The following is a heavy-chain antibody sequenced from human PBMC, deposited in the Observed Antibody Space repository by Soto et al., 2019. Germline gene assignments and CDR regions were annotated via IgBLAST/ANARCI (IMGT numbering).Heavy chain of an antibody. CDR3: ARMASGYYSLNYYMDV. V-gene: IGHV2-26*01. D-gene: IGHD3-3*01. CDR2: IFSNDEK. J-gene: IGHJ6*03. CDR1: GFSLSNARMG. Sequence: SGPTLVNPTETLTLTCTVSGFSLSNARMGVSWIRQPPGKALEWLAHIFSNDEKSYSTSLKSRLTISKDTSKSQVVLTMNNMDPVDTATYYCARMASGYYSLNYYMDVWGKGTTVTVSS.